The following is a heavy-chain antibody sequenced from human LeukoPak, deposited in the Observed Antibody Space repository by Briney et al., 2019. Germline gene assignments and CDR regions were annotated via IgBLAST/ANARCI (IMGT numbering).Heavy chain of an antibody. CDR2: INHSGST. CDR3: ARDGAVAAAGGFDY. CDR1: GGSIXSGDYY. Sequence: ETXSLXCXVSGGSIXSGDYYWSWIRQPXGKGLEWIGEINHSGSTNYNPSLKSRVTISVDTSKNQFSLKLSSVTAADTAVYYCARDGAVAAAGGFDYWGQGTLVTVSS. J-gene: IGHJ4*02. V-gene: IGHV4-39*07. D-gene: IGHD6-19*01.